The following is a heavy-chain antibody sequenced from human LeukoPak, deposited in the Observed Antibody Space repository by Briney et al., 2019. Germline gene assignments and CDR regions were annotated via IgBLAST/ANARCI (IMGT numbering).Heavy chain of an antibody. CDR3: ARREMITHNAFDI. D-gene: IGHD1-14*01. J-gene: IGHJ3*02. CDR2: IYPDDSQT. Sequence: PGESLKISCQGSADTFSDYWIGWVRQMPGKGLEWMGAIYPDDSQTTYSPSFERQVTISADKSINTAYLQWNSLKATDTAMYYCARREMITHNAFDIWGQGTMVTVSA. V-gene: IGHV5-51*03. CDR1: ADTFSDYW.